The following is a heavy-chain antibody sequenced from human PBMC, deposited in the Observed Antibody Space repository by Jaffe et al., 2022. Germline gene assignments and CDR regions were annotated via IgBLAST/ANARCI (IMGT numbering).Heavy chain of an antibody. Sequence: EVQLLESGGGLVQPGGSLRLSCAASGFTFSSYAMSWVRQAPGKGLEWVSAISGSGGSTYYADSVKGRFTISRDNSKNTLYLQMNSLRAEDTAVYYCAKSPTYYDILPYYFDYWGQGTLVTVSS. CDR3: AKSPTYYDILPYYFDY. CDR1: GFTFSSYA. CDR2: ISGSGGST. V-gene: IGHV3-23*01. J-gene: IGHJ4*02. D-gene: IGHD3-9*01.